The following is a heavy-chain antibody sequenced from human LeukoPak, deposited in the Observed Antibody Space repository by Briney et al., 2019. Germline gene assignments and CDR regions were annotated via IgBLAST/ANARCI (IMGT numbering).Heavy chain of an antibody. CDR1: GHRFSNYW. Sequence: GESLKISCKGSGHRFSNYWIGWVRHMPGKGLEWMGMIYPGDSDIRYSPSFQGQVTISADKSISTAYLQWSSLKASDTAMYYCARLLVGGRSKGFDYWGQGTLVTVSS. CDR3: ARLLVGGRSKGFDY. D-gene: IGHD3-16*01. V-gene: IGHV5-51*01. J-gene: IGHJ4*02. CDR2: IYPGDSDI.